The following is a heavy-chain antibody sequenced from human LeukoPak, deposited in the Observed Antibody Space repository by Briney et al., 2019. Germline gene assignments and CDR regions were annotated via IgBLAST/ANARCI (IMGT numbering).Heavy chain of an antibody. CDR1: GYTFIRYS. D-gene: IGHD5-18*01. CDR2: ISTYNGDT. CDR3: ARERDTALAPYLDY. Sequence: GASVKVSCKTSGYTFIRYSIGWVRQAPGQGREWMGWISTYNGDTKYAQKFQDRVTMTTDTSTSTAYLEMRRLRFDDTAVYFCARERDTALAPYLDYWGQGTLLTVSS. J-gene: IGHJ4*02. V-gene: IGHV1-18*01.